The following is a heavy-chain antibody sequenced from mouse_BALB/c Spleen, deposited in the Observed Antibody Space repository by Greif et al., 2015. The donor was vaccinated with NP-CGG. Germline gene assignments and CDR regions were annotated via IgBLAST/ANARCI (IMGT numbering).Heavy chain of an antibody. D-gene: IGHD2-1*01. CDR1: GYAFTNYL. J-gene: IGHJ4*01. V-gene: IGHV1-54*01. Sequence: VQLQESGAELVRPGTSVKVSCKASGYAFTNYLIEWVKQRPGQGLEWIGVINPGSGGTDYNEKFKGKATLTADKSSSTYYKQLSSLTNDELTVYFCARGALFYGYGMDYLGSGTSVTVCS. CDR2: INPGSGGT. CDR3: ARGALFYGYGMDY.